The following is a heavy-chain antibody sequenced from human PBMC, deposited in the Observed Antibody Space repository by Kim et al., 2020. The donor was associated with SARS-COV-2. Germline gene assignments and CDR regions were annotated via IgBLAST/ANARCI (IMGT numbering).Heavy chain of an antibody. Sequence: ASVKVSCKASGYTFTSYDINWVRQATGQGLEGMGWKNTNSGNTGYAQKFQGRVTMTRNTSISTAYMELSSLRSEDTAVYYCARGGPSVGYCSSTSCRRYFDYWRQGPLVNVS. CDR2: KNTNSGNT. CDR1: GYTFTSYD. V-gene: IGHV1-8*01. CDR3: ARGGPSVGYCSSTSCRRYFDY. D-gene: IGHD2-2*01. J-gene: IGHJ4*02.